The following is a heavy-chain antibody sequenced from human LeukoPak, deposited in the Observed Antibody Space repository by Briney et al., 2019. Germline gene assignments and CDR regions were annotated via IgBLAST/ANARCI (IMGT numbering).Heavy chain of an antibody. D-gene: IGHD2-8*01. Sequence: SVKVSCTASGYTFTAGYYIHWVRQAPGQGLEWMGPINSYSGGTNYALKFQGRVTMTRDTSMSTAYMDLSSLTSDDTAVYFCVRDNGAYWGQGTLVTVSS. J-gene: IGHJ4*02. CDR2: INSYSGGT. CDR1: GYTFTAGYY. V-gene: IGHV1-2*06. CDR3: VRDNGAY.